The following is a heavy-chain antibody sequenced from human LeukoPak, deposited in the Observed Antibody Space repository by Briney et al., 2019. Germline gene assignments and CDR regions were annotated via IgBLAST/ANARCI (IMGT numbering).Heavy chain of an antibody. CDR3: AITKYPSTSGFDN. CDR1: GGTFSAYV. V-gene: IGHV1-69*05. Sequence: SVKVSCKASGGTFSAYVINWVRQAPEQGLEWMGRIIPIFGTANYAQKFQGRVTITTDESTITTDMEISSLRSEDTAVYYCAITKYPSTSGFDNWGQGTLVTVSS. D-gene: IGHD2-2*01. J-gene: IGHJ4*02. CDR2: IIPIFGTA.